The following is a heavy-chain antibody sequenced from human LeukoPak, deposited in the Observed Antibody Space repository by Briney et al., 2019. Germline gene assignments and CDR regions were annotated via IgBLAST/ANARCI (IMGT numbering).Heavy chain of an antibody. CDR3: ASYDFDY. CDR2: ISSSRSYI. Sequence: RGSLEPPLAASGFTFSSYSINWVRQAPGKGLEWVSSISSSRSYIYYADSVKGRFTISRDNAKNSLYLQMNSLRAEDTAVYYCASYDFDYWGQGTMVTVSS. CDR1: GFTFSSYS. J-gene: IGHJ3*01. V-gene: IGHV3-21*01.